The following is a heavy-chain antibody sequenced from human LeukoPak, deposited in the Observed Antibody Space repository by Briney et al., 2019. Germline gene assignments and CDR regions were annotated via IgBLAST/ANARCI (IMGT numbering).Heavy chain of an antibody. Sequence: GGSLRLSCAASGFTISSYWMSWVRQAPGKGLEWVANIKQDGSEKYYVDSVEGRFTISRDNAKNSLYLQMNSLRAEDTAVYYCARPRGGYDLDYWGQGTLVTVSS. CDR1: GFTISSYW. CDR2: IKQDGSEK. CDR3: ARPRGGYDLDY. V-gene: IGHV3-7*03. J-gene: IGHJ4*02. D-gene: IGHD5-12*01.